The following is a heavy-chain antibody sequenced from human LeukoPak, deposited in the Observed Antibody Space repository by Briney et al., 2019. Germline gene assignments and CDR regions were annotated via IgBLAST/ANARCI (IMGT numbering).Heavy chain of an antibody. CDR1: GFTFSSYA. V-gene: IGHV3-30*04. CDR2: ISYDGSNK. Sequence: PGRSLRLSCAASGFTFSSYAMHWVRQAPGKGLEWVAVISYDGSNKYYADSVKGRFTISRDNSKNTLYLQMNSLRAEDTAVYYCARDKRDSKGDWFDPWGQGTLVTVSS. J-gene: IGHJ5*02. CDR3: ARDKRDSKGDWFDP. D-gene: IGHD2-15*01.